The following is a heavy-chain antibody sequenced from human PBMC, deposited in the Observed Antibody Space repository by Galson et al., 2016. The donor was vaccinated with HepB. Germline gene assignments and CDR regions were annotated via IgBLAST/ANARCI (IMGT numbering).Heavy chain of an antibody. V-gene: IGHV3-30*03. J-gene: IGHJ4*02. CDR3: ARRMATITSFDY. CDR2: MSVDGSNK. Sequence: SLRLSCAASGFTFSNYGMHWVRQAPGKGLEWVAVMSVDGSNKYYADSVKGRFIISRDNAKNTLYLQMNSLRAEDTAVYYCARRMATITSFDYWGQGTLVTVAS. D-gene: IGHD5-24*01. CDR1: GFTFSNYG.